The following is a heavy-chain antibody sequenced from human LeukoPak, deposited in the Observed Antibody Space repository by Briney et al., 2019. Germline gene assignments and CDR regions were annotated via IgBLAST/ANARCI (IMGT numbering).Heavy chain of an antibody. CDR3: ARDTSYDFWSDPTELFDI. Sequence: ASVKVSCKASGYTFTTYGISWMRQAPGRGLEWVGWVSGHNGNRNYAQKLQGRVTMTTDTSTTTAYMELRSLRSDDTAVYYCARDTSYDFWSDPTELFDIWGQGTMVTVSS. CDR2: VSGHNGNR. CDR1: GYTFTTYG. V-gene: IGHV1-18*01. J-gene: IGHJ3*02. D-gene: IGHD3-3*01.